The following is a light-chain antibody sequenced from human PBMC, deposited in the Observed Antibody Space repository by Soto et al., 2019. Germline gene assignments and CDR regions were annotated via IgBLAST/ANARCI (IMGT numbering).Light chain of an antibody. CDR1: QSISSR. J-gene: IGKJ2*02. V-gene: IGKV1-5*03. CDR3: QQYNSDRT. CDR2: KAS. Sequence: DIQMTQSPSTLSASVGDRVTLTCRASQSISSRLAWYQQKPGKAPKLLISKASTLETGVPSRFSGSGSGTEFTLTISSLQPDDFATYYCQQYNSDRTFGQGTKLQIK.